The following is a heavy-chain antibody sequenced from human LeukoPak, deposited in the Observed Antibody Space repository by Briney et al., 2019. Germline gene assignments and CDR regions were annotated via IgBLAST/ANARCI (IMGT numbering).Heavy chain of an antibody. Sequence: KPGGSLRLSCAASGFTFSSYSMNWVRQAPGKGLEWVSSISSSSSYIYYADSVKGRFTISRDNAKNSLYLQMNSLRAEDTAVYYCATYREGLLWFGELLWGFDYWGQGTLVTVSS. CDR1: GFTFSSYS. J-gene: IGHJ4*02. CDR2: ISSSSSYI. V-gene: IGHV3-21*01. CDR3: ATYREGLLWFGELLWGFDY. D-gene: IGHD3-10*01.